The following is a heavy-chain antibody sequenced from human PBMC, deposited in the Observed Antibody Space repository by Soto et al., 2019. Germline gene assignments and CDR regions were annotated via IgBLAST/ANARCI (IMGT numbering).Heavy chain of an antibody. CDR1: GYSFTSYW. D-gene: IGHD1-1*01. J-gene: IGHJ5*02. CDR3: ARHGHLEVDNWLDP. V-gene: IGHV5-51*01. CDR2: IYPGDSDT. Sequence: GESLKISCKVSGYSFTSYWIGWLRRMPGKVLEWMGIIYPGDSDTRYSPSFQGQVTISADKSISTAYLQWSSLKASDTAMYYCARHGHLEVDNWLDPRGQGNLFTVYS.